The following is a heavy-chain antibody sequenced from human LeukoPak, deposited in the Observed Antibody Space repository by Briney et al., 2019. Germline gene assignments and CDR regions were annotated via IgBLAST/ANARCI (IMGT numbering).Heavy chain of an antibody. CDR1: GFTFSSYG. V-gene: IGHV3-30*18. J-gene: IGHJ6*04. CDR2: ISYDGSNK. Sequence: GGSLRLSCAASGFTFSSYGMHWVRQAPGKGLEWVAVISYDGSNKYYADSVKGRFTISRDNSKNTLYLQMNNLRAEDTAVYYCAKLGYCSGGSCHPYYYYGMDVWGKGTTVTVSS. CDR3: AKLGYCSGGSCHPYYYYGMDV. D-gene: IGHD2-15*01.